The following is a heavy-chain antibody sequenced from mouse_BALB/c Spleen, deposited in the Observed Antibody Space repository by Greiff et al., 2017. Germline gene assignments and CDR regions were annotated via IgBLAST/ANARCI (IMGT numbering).Heavy chain of an antibody. J-gene: IGHJ2*01. CDR2: ISSGSSTI. D-gene: IGHD4-1*01. CDR3: ARGTGYFDY. CDR1: GFTFSSFG. V-gene: IGHV5-17*02. Sequence: DVMLVESGGGLVQPGGSRKLSCAASGFTFSSFGMHWVRQAPEKGLEWVAYISSGSSTIYYADTVKGRFTISRDNPKNTLFLQMTSLRSEDTAMYYCARGTGYFDYWGQGTTLTVSS.